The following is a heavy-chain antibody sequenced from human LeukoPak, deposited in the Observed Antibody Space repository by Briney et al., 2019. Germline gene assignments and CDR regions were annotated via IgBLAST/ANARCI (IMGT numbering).Heavy chain of an antibody. J-gene: IGHJ4*02. Sequence: GGSLRLSCAASGFTFSSYGMSWVRQAPGKGLEWVSAISGSGGSTYYADSVKGRFTISRDNSKNTLYLQMNSLRAEDTAVYYCAKDSKRWKTYYYASGSYHFDYWGQGTLVTVSS. CDR3: AKDSKRWKTYYYASGSYHFDY. CDR1: GFTFSSYG. D-gene: IGHD3-10*01. V-gene: IGHV3-23*01. CDR2: ISGSGGST.